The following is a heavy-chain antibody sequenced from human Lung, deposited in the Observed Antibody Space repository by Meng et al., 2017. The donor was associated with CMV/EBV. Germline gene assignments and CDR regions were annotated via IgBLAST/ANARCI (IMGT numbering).Heavy chain of an antibody. J-gene: IGHJ4*02. D-gene: IGHD4-17*01. CDR2: IKEAGSEE. Sequence: GEXXKISCAASGFTVSISWMSWVRQAPGKGLEWVASIKEAGSEEHYVDSVKGRFTISKDNAKNSVYLQMNTLRAEDTAVYYCARNLRTPEYWGQGTLVTVAS. V-gene: IGHV3-7*01. CDR1: GFTVSISW. CDR3: ARNLRTPEY.